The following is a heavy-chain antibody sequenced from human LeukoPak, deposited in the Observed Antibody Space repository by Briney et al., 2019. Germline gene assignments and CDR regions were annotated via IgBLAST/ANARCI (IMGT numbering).Heavy chain of an antibody. Sequence: PGGSLRLSCAASGLTFSSHWMHWVRQAPGKGLEWVSSISSSSSYIYYADSVKGRFTISRDNAKNSLYLQMNSLRAEDTAVYYCARVRADYGSGSSFDYWGQGTLVTVSS. CDR2: ISSSSSYI. D-gene: IGHD3-10*01. CDR1: GLTFSSHW. J-gene: IGHJ4*02. CDR3: ARVRADYGSGSSFDY. V-gene: IGHV3-21*01.